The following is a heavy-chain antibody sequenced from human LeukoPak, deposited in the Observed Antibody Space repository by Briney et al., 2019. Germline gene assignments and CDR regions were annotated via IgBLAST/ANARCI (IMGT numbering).Heavy chain of an antibody. D-gene: IGHD5-18*01. CDR2: TNHSGST. V-gene: IGHV4-34*01. CDR1: GGSFSGYY. J-gene: IGHJ4*02. CDR3: ARLGRAYGYYY. Sequence: PSETLSLTCAVYGGSFSGYYWSWIRQPPGKGLEWIGETNHSGSTNYNPSLKSRVTISVDTSKNQFSLKLSSVTAADTAVYYCARLGRAYGYYYWGQGTLVTVSS.